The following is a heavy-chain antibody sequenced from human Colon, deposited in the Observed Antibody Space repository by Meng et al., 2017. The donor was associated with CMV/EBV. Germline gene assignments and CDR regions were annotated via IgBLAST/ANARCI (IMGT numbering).Heavy chain of an antibody. D-gene: IGHD1-7*01. CDR3: AKDLQGGTVSGTTYDY. V-gene: IGHV3-30*02. CDR2: IRYDGKNE. J-gene: IGHJ4*02. CDR1: GFTFSNYW. Sequence: GESLKISCATSGFTFSNYWMTWVRQAPGKGLEWVAFIRYDGKNEYYADSVMGRFTISRDNSRNTVYLQMNSLRPEDTAVYYCAKDLQGGTVSGTTYDYWGQGALVTVSS.